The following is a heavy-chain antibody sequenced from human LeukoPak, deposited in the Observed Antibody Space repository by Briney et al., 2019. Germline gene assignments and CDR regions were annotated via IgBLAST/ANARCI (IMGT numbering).Heavy chain of an antibody. V-gene: IGHV3-9*01. CDR2: ISWNSGSI. Sequence: GGSLRLSCAASGFTFDDYAMPWVRQAPGKGLEWVSGISWNSGSIGYADSVKGRFTISRDNAKNSLYLQMNSLRAEDTALYYCAKDASHSSGWYYFDYWGQGTLVTVSS. CDR1: GFTFDDYA. D-gene: IGHD6-19*01. CDR3: AKDASHSSGWYYFDY. J-gene: IGHJ4*02.